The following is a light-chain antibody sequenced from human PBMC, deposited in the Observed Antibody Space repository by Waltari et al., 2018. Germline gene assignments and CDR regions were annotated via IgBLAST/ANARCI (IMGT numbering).Light chain of an antibody. J-gene: IGKJ1*01. CDR2: GAS. CDR3: QHYVSLPVT. CDR1: QSVSRA. V-gene: IGKV3-20*01. Sequence: EIVLTKSPGTLSLSPVARATLSCRASQSVSRALAWYQQNPGQAPRLLIYGASNRATGIPDRFSGSGSGTDFSLIISRLEPEDFAVYYCQHYVSLPVTFGQGTKVEIK.